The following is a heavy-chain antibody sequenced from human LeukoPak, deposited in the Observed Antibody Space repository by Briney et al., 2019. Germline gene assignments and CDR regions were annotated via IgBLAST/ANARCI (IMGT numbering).Heavy chain of an antibody. Sequence: SETLSLTCAVYGGSFSGYYWSWIRQPPGKGLEWIGEINHSGSTNYHPSLKGRVTISVGTSKNQFSLKPSSVTAADTAVYYCARVVVVPAARRSTHFDYWGQGTLVTVSS. D-gene: IGHD2-2*01. CDR3: ARVVVVPAARRSTHFDY. J-gene: IGHJ4*02. V-gene: IGHV4-34*01. CDR1: GGSFSGYY. CDR2: INHSGST.